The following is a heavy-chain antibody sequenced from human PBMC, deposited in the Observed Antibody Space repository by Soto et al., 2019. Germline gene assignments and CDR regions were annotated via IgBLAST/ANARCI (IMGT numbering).Heavy chain of an antibody. V-gene: IGHV4-31*03. Sequence: SETLSLTCTVSGGSISSGGYYWSCIRQHPGKGLEWIGYIYYSGSTYYNPSLKSRVTISVDTSKNQFSLKLSSVTAADTAVYYCGASRITMTANLVFDYWGQGTLVTVSS. CDR2: IYYSGST. CDR1: GGSISSGGYY. J-gene: IGHJ4*02. CDR3: GASRITMTANLVFDY. D-gene: IGHD3-22*01.